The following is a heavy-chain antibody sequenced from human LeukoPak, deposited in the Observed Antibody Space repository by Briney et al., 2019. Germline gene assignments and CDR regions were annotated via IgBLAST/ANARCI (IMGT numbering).Heavy chain of an antibody. CDR3: ARDHNGYCSSTSCPGYGMDV. D-gene: IGHD2-2*01. Sequence: ASVKVSCKASGYTFTGYYMHWVRQAPGQGLEWMGWINPNSGGTNYAQKFQGRVTMTRDTSISTAYMELSRLRSDDTAVYYCARDHNGYCSSTSCPGYGMDVWGQGTTVTVSS. CDR2: INPNSGGT. CDR1: GYTFTGYY. V-gene: IGHV1-2*02. J-gene: IGHJ6*02.